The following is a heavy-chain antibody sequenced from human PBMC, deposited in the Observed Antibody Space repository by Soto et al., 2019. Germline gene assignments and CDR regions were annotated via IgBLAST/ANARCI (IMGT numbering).Heavy chain of an antibody. D-gene: IGHD6-6*01. CDR2: ISNDGSNK. CDR3: AKVVRADSTSSNFYYYSGMDV. CDR1: GFSFSTYG. Sequence: QVQMVESGGGVVQPGRSLRLSCAASGFSFSTYGMHWVRQAPGKGPEWMAVISNDGSNKYYADSVKGRFTISRDNSKDTMFLQMNSLRGEDTAVYYCAKVVRADSTSSNFYYYSGMDVWGQGTTVTVSS. V-gene: IGHV3-30*18. J-gene: IGHJ6*02.